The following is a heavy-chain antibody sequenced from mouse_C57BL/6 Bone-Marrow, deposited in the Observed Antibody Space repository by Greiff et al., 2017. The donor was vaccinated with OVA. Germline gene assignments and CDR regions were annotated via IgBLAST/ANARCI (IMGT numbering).Heavy chain of an antibody. CDR1: GFTFSSYG. Sequence: EVMLVESGGDLVKPGGSLKLSCAASGFTFSSYGMSWVRQTPDKRLEWVATISSGGSYTYYPDSVKGRFTISRDNAKNTLYLQMSSLKSEDTAMYYCARHVGVMITKYFDVWGTGTTVTVSS. V-gene: IGHV5-6*01. CDR2: ISSGGSYT. CDR3: ARHVGVMITKYFDV. D-gene: IGHD2-4*01. J-gene: IGHJ1*03.